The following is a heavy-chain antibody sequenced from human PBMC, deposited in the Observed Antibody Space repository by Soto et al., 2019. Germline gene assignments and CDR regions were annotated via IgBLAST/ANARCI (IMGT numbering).Heavy chain of an antibody. D-gene: IGHD1-7*01. V-gene: IGHV3-9*01. CDR3: AKGRYNWNYPWFDP. Sequence: EVQLVESGGGLVQPGRSLRLSCAASGFTFDDYAMHWVRQAPGKGLEWVSGISWNSGSIGYADSVKGRFTISRDNAKNSLYLQMKSLRAEDTALYYCAKGRYNWNYPWFDPWGQGTLVTVSS. CDR1: GFTFDDYA. J-gene: IGHJ5*02. CDR2: ISWNSGSI.